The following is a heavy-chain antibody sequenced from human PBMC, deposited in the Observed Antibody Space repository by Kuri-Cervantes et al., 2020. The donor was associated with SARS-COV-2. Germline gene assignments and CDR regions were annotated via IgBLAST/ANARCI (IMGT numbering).Heavy chain of an antibody. V-gene: IGHV3-30*18. CDR1: GFNFSRTD. J-gene: IGHJ4*02. CDR2: ISYDGKKK. CDR3: AKDHFGVHDF. Sequence: GGSLRFSCAASGFNFSRTDMHWVRQAPGKGLEWVAVISYDGKKKKCIGSGKGRFTISRDNSQNTVYLRMTNLRSEDTAMYYCAKDHFGVHDFWGQGSLVTVSS. D-gene: IGHD3-3*01.